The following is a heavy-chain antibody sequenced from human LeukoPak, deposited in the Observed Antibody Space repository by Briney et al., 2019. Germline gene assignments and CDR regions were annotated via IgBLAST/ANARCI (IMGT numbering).Heavy chain of an antibody. V-gene: IGHV4-4*02. Sequence: SGTLSLTCAVSGGSISSSNWWSWVRPPPGKGLEWIGEIYHSGSTNYNPSLKSRVTISVDKSKNQFSLKLSSVTAADTAVYYCARVGYSSGWTYFDYWGQGTLVTVSS. CDR1: GGSISSSNW. CDR3: ARVGYSSGWTYFDY. J-gene: IGHJ4*02. CDR2: IYHSGST. D-gene: IGHD6-19*01.